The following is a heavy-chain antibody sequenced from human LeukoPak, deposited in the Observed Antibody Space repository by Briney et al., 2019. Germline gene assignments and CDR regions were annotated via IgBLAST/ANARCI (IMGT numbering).Heavy chain of an antibody. CDR3: ASTLVGATGFDP. CDR1: GCTFSGYS. Sequence: GGSLRLSCAASGCTFSGYSMNWVRQAPGKGLEWVSSISSSSSYIYYADSVKGRFTISGDNAKNSLYLQMNSLRAEDTAVYYCASTLVGATGFDPWGQGTLVTVSS. V-gene: IGHV3-21*01. J-gene: IGHJ5*02. CDR2: ISSSSSYI. D-gene: IGHD1-26*01.